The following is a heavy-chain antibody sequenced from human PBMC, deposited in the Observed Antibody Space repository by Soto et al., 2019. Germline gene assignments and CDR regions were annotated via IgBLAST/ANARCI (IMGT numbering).Heavy chain of an antibody. CDR2: ISAYNGNT. V-gene: IGHV1-18*01. Sequence: QVQLVQSGAEVKKPGASVKVSYKASGYTFTSYGISWVRQAPGQGLEWMGWISAYNGNTNYAQKLQGRVTMTTDTSTSTAYMELRSLRSDDTAVYYCARSDCSGGSCYSYYFDYWGQGTLVTVSS. D-gene: IGHD2-15*01. J-gene: IGHJ4*02. CDR1: GYTFTSYG. CDR3: ARSDCSGGSCYSYYFDY.